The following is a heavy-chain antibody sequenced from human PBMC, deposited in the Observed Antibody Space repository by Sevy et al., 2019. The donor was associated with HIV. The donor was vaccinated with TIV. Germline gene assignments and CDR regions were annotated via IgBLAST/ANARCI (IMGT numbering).Heavy chain of an antibody. J-gene: IGHJ4*02. Sequence: GGSLRLSCAASGFTFSDAWMNWVRQAPRKGLEWVGRIRSEGDGGTTEYAAPVKGRFSIARDDSKNIVYVQMNSLKTEDTGVYYCTTEGADWGQGTLVTVSS. CDR1: GFTFSDAW. V-gene: IGHV3-15*01. CDR3: TTEGAD. CDR2: IRSEGDGGTT.